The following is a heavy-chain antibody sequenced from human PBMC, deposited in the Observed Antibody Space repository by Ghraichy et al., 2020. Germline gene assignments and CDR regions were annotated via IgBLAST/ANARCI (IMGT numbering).Heavy chain of an antibody. CDR1: GDSVSSNSAA. D-gene: IGHD6-19*01. V-gene: IGHV6-1*01. J-gene: IGHJ6*02. CDR2: TYYRSKWYN. CDR3: ARERYSSGWPGEPQNYYYYGMDV. Sequence: SQTLSLTCAISGDSVSSNSAAWNWIRQSPSRGLEWLGRTYYRSKWYNDYAVSVKSRITINPDTSKNQFSLQLNSVTPEDTAVYYCARERYSSGWPGEPQNYYYYGMDVWGQGTTVTVSS.